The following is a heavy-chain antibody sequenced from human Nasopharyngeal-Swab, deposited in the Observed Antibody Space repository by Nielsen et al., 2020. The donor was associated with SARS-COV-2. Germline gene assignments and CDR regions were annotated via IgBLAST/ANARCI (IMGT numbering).Heavy chain of an antibody. J-gene: IGHJ4*02. Sequence: SETLSLTCTVSGGSISSGGYYWSWIRQHPGKGLEWIGYIYYSGSTYYNPSLKSRVTISVDTSKNQFSLKLSSVTAADTAVYYCARASGNDYVWGSYRSAADYWGQGTLVTVSS. CDR3: ARASGNDYVWGSYRSAADY. CDR1: GGSISSGGYY. D-gene: IGHD3-16*02. CDR2: IYYSGST. V-gene: IGHV4-31*03.